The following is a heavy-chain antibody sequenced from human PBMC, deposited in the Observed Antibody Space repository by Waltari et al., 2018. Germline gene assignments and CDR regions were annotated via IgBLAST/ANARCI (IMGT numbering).Heavy chain of an antibody. J-gene: IGHJ6*03. V-gene: IGHV1-69*04. CDR2: IIHILGIA. CDR3: ARSTVVDYYMDV. Sequence: QVQLVQSGAEVKKPVSSVKVSCKASGGTFSSYGISWVRQGPGQGLEWMGGIIHILGIANFAQKFQGRVTITADESTSTAYMALSSLRSEATAVYYCARSTVVDYYMDVWGKGTTVTVSS. D-gene: IGHD4-17*01. CDR1: GGTFSSYG.